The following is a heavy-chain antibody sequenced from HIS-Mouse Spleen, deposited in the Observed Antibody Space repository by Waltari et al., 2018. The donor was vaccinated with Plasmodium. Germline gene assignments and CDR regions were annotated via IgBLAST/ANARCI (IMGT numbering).Heavy chain of an antibody. CDR3: ARVTAAAGTS. CDR1: GGSISSSSYY. D-gene: IGHD6-13*01. V-gene: IGHV4-39*07. CDR2: IYYSGST. J-gene: IGHJ5*02. Sequence: QLQLQESGPGLVKPSETLSLTCTVSGGSISSSSYYWGWLRQPPGKGLEWIGSIYYSGSTYNNPSLKSRVTISVDTSKNQFSLKLSSVTAADTAVYYCARVTAAAGTSWGQGTLVTVSS.